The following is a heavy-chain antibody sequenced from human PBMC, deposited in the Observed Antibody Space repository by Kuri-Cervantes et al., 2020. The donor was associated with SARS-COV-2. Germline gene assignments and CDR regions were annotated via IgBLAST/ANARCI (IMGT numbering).Heavy chain of an antibody. CDR3: SKELST. CDR2: IASDETNK. Sequence: GESLKISCATSGFTFSDYGLHWVRQAPGEGLEWVAFIASDETNKRYTDSVKGRFTISRDHSKNTLYLQMNSLRPEDTGTYFCSKELSTGGQGILVTVSS. J-gene: IGHJ4*02. V-gene: IGHV3-30*02. CDR1: GFTFSDYG.